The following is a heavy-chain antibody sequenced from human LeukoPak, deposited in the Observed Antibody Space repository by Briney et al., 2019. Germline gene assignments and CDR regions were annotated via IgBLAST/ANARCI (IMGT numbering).Heavy chain of an antibody. CDR2: ISSSSSYT. CDR1: GFTFSSSW. D-gene: IGHD1-26*01. CDR3: ARSGSHDY. V-gene: IGHV3-11*03. J-gene: IGHJ4*02. Sequence: GGSLRLSCAASGFTFSSSWMSWVRQAPGKGLEWVSYISSSSSYTNYADSVKGRFTISRDNAKNSLYLQMNSLRADDTAVYYCARSGSHDYWGQGTLVTVSS.